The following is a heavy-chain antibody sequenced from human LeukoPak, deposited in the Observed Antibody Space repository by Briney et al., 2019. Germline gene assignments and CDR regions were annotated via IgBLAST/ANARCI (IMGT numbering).Heavy chain of an antibody. CDR1: GGSISSYY. V-gene: IGHV4-4*07. D-gene: IGHD2-2*01. CDR3: ASSSAMGNYFDY. Sequence: SETLSLTCTVSGGSISSYYWSWIRQPAGKGLEWIGRIYTSGSTNYNPSLKSRVTMSVDTSKNQFSLKLSSVTAADTAVYYCASSSAMGNYFDYWGREPWSPSPQ. J-gene: IGHJ4*02. CDR2: IYTSGST.